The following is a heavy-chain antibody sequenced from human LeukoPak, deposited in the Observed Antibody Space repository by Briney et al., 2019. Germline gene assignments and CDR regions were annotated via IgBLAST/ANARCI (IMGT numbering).Heavy chain of an antibody. D-gene: IGHD6-13*01. CDR3: ARARGYGSSWYVFDY. V-gene: IGHV1-2*02. CDR1: GYTFTGYY. J-gene: IGHJ4*02. CDR2: INPNSGGT. Sequence: ASVKVSCKASGYTFTGYYMHWVPQAPGQGLEWMGWINPNSGGTNYAQKFQGRVAMTRDTSINTAYMELSRLRSDDTAVYYCARARGYGSSWYVFDYWGQGTLVTVSS.